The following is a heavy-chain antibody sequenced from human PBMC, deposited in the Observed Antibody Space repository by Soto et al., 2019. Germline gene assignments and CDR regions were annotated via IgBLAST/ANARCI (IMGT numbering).Heavy chain of an antibody. Sequence: QVQLQQWGAGLLKPSETLSLTCAVYGGSFSDYYWSWIRQPPGKGLEWIGEIHHSGSTSYNPSLKGRVTISLDTSKNQFSLNLSSVTAADTAVYYCARALKEAAGPRYFDVWGRGTLVTVS. CDR1: GGSFSDYY. CDR3: ARALKEAAGPRYFDV. V-gene: IGHV4-34*01. D-gene: IGHD6-13*01. J-gene: IGHJ2*01. CDR2: IHHSGST.